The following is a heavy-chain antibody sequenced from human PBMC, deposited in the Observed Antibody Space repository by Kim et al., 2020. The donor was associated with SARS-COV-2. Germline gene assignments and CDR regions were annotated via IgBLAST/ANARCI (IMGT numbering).Heavy chain of an antibody. CDR2: T. J-gene: IGHJ5*02. Sequence: TYYADYVKSRFTISRDNSKNTVYFQMNSLRAEDTAVYYCARDRADNWFDPWGQGTLVTVSS. D-gene: IGHD6-13*01. V-gene: IGHV3-53*01. CDR3: ARDRADNWFDP.